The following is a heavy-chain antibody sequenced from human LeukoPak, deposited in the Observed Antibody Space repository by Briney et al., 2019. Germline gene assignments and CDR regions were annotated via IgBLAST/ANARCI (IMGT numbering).Heavy chain of an antibody. Sequence: GGSLRLSCAASGFTFSNYWMTWVRQAPGKGLEWVANINQDGSKEYYMDSVKARFTISRDNPKNSLSLQMNSLRAEDTAVYYCVRDGGVSGYDLLDYWGQGTLVTVSS. CDR1: GFTFSNYW. CDR2: INQDGSKE. CDR3: VRDGGVSGYDLLDY. V-gene: IGHV3-7*01. D-gene: IGHD5-12*01. J-gene: IGHJ4*02.